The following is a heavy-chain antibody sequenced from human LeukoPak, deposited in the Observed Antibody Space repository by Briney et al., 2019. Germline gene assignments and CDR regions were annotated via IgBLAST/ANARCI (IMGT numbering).Heavy chain of an antibody. CDR2: ISSSSSYI. CDR3: ARAGYGGNSYFDL. CDR1: GXTFSSYS. V-gene: IGHV3-21*01. Sequence: GGSLRLSCAASGXTFSSYSMNWVRQAPGKGLEWVSSISSSSSYIYYADSVKGRFTISRDNAKNSLYLQMNSLRTEDTAVYYCARAGYGGNSYFDLWGRGTLVTVSS. J-gene: IGHJ2*01. D-gene: IGHD4-23*01.